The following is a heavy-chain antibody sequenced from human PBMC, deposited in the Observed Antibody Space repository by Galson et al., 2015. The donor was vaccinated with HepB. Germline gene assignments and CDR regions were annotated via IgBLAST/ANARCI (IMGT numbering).Heavy chain of an antibody. CDR1: GYTFTSYG. CDR2: ISAYNGNT. V-gene: IGHV1-18*01. CDR3: ARVSSDYYDSSGYGWFDP. J-gene: IGHJ5*02. Sequence: SCKASGYTFTSYGISWVRQAPGQGLEWMGWISAYNGNTNYAQKLQGRVTMTTDTSTSTAYMELRSLRSDGTAVYYCARVSSDYYDSSGYGWFDPWGQGTLVTVSS. D-gene: IGHD3-22*01.